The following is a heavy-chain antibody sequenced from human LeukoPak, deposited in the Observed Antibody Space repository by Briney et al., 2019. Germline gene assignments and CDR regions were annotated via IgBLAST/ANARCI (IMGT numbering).Heavy chain of an antibody. V-gene: IGHV3-74*01. CDR1: EFTFSNYN. Sequence: GGSLRLSCATSEFTFSNYNMNWVRQAPGKGLVWVSRINSDGSSTSYADSVKGRFTISRDNAKNTLYLQMNSLRAEDTAVYYCARGPYYYDSSGYHYTSPTDWGQGTLVTVSS. CDR2: INSDGSST. J-gene: IGHJ4*02. D-gene: IGHD3-22*01. CDR3: ARGPYYYDSSGYHYTSPTD.